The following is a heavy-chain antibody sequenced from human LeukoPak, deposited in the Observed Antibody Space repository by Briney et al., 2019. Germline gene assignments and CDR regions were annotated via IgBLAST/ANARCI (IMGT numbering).Heavy chain of an antibody. J-gene: IGHJ4*01. V-gene: IGHV3-7*04. CDR2: IRQDGSEK. D-gene: IGHD6-6*01. CDR3: ARDGTAACLYFDL. CDR1: GFTFTDYW. Sequence: GGSLRLSCEVSGFTFTDYWMNWVRQAPGNGPEWVASIRQDGSEKTYVDSVKGRFTISRDNTKNSLSLQLNGLRAEDTAVYYCARDGTAACLYFDLWGQGTLVTVSS.